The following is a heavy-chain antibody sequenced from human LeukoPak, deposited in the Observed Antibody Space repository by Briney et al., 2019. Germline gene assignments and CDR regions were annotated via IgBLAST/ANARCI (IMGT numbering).Heavy chain of an antibody. V-gene: IGHV4-34*01. CDR2: INPSGST. CDR1: GGSSSGYS. CDR3: ARDSKYNWSGFLDY. D-gene: IGHD1-20*01. J-gene: IGHJ4*02. Sequence: SETLSLTCAVYGGSSSGYSWSWVRQPPGKGLEWIGEINPSGSTNYNPSLKSRVTISVDTSKNQFSLKLSSVTAADTAVYYCARDSKYNWSGFLDYWGQGTLVTVSS.